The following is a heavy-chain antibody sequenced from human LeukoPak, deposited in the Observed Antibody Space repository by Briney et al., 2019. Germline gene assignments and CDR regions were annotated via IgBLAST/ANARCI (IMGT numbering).Heavy chain of an antibody. V-gene: IGHV3-30*18. J-gene: IGHJ4*02. CDR2: LSHDGNNE. Sequence: GRSLRLSCAASGFTFSSYGMHWVRQAPGKGLEWVAALSHDGNNEFYADSVKGRFTISRDNSKSTLYLQMNSLRAGDTATFYCAKDNYYGSSAVTDYWGQGALVTVSS. CDR3: AKDNYYGSSAVTDY. CDR1: GFTFSSYG. D-gene: IGHD3-22*01.